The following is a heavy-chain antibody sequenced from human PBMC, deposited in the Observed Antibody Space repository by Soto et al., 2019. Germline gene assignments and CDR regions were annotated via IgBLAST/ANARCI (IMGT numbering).Heavy chain of an antibody. CDR2: MHHIGST. V-gene: IGHV4-4*02. Sequence: PSETLSLTCDVSGGSITNNNWGSWVRQPPGEGLEWIGEMHHIGSTNYNPSLKSRVTMSVDTSKNQFFLKLNSVTAADTAVYYCTKTSSYALDYWGQGTMVTVSS. J-gene: IGHJ4*02. CDR1: GGSITNNNW. D-gene: IGHD2-2*01. CDR3: TKTSSYALDY.